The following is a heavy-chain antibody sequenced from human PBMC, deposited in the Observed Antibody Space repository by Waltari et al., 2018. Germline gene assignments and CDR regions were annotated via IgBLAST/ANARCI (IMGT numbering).Heavy chain of an antibody. J-gene: IGHJ4*02. CDR2: ISGSGGST. Sequence: EVQLLESGGGLVQPGGSLRLSCAASGFTFSSYAMSWVRQAPGKGLGWVSAISGSGGSTYYADSVKGRFTISRDNSKNTLYLQMNSLRAEDTAVYYCAKAGAKDMVRGVTQPYYFDYWGQGTLVTVSS. CDR3: AKAGAKDMVRGVTQPYYFDY. V-gene: IGHV3-23*01. CDR1: GFTFSSYA. D-gene: IGHD3-10*01.